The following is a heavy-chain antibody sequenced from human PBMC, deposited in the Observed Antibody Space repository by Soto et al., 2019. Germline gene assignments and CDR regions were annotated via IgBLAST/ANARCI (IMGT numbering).Heavy chain of an antibody. V-gene: IGHV3-20*01. D-gene: IGHD3-3*01. Sequence: GGSLRLSCAASGFTFDDYGMSWVRQGPGKGLEWVSGISWNGGSTGYASSVKGRFTISRDNAKNSLYLQMNSLRGEDTALYHCARIDGSFWSGYSAFDIWGQGTLVTVSS. CDR3: ARIDGSFWSGYSAFDI. J-gene: IGHJ3*02. CDR1: GFTFDDYG. CDR2: ISWNGGST.